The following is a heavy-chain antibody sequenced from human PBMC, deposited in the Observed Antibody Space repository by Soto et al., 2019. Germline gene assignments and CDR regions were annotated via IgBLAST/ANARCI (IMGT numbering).Heavy chain of an antibody. CDR2: IIPIFGTA. CDR1: GGTFSSYA. Sequence: QVQLVQSGAEVKKPGSSVKVSCKASGGTFSSYAISWVRQAPGQGLEWMGGIIPIFGTANYAQKFQGRVTITADESTSTAYMELSSLRSEYTAVYYCARERDYYDSSGYYPFDYWGQGTLVTVSS. CDR3: ARERDYYDSSGYYPFDY. J-gene: IGHJ4*02. V-gene: IGHV1-69*12. D-gene: IGHD3-22*01.